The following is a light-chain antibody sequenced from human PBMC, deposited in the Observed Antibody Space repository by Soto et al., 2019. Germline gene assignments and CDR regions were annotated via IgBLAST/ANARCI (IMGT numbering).Light chain of an antibody. CDR1: QSVSSN. CDR3: QQYSDWPRT. CDR2: GAS. J-gene: IGKJ1*01. V-gene: IGKV3-15*01. Sequence: ETVMTQSPATLSVSPGERATLSCRPSQSVSSNLAWYQQKPGQAPRLLIYGASTRATGISARFSGSGSGTEFTLTISSLQSEDFAFYYCQQYSDWPRTFGQGTKVEIK.